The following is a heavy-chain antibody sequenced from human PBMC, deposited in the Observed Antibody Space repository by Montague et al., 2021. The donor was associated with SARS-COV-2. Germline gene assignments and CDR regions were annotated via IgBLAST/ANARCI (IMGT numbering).Heavy chain of an antibody. CDR2: ISYDGSNK. CDR3: ARPERHSGYDFFYCYYGMDV. CDR1: GFTFSRYA. V-gene: IGHV3-30*04. D-gene: IGHD5-12*01. J-gene: IGHJ6*02. Sequence: SLRLSCEAPGFTFSRYAMHWVRQAPGKGLEWVAVISYDGSNKYYADSVKGRFTISRDNSKNTLYLQMNSLRAEDTAVYYCARPERHSGYDFFYCYYGMDVWGQGTTVTVSS.